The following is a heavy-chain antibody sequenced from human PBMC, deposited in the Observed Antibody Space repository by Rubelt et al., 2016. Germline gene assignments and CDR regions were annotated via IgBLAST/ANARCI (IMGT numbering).Heavy chain of an antibody. CDR1: GFTFSSNY. CDR2: IYSGGYT. J-gene: IGHJ4*02. CDR3: ARAQPYDILDS. D-gene: IGHD3-9*01. Sequence: EVQLVESGGGLVQPGGSLRLSCAASGFTFSSNYMSWVRQAPGKGLEWVSVIYSGGYTYYADSVKGRFTISRDNSKNTLYFQMNSLRAEDTAVYYCARAQPYDILDSWGQGTLVTVSS. V-gene: IGHV3-66*01.